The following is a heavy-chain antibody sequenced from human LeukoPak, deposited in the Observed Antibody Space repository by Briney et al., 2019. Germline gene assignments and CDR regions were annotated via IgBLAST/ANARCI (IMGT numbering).Heavy chain of an antibody. V-gene: IGHV3-72*01. CDR1: GFTFSDHF. J-gene: IGHJ4*02. CDR2: SRNKAKSYTT. CDR3: VRVGSVAGSDYLDY. D-gene: IGHD6-19*01. Sequence: GGSLSLSCAVSGFTFSDHFLDWVRQAPGKGLEWVGRSRNKAKSYTTEYAASVKGRFTISRDDSKNSLYLQRNSLKTEDTAVYYCVRVGSVAGSDYLDYWGQGTLVTVSS.